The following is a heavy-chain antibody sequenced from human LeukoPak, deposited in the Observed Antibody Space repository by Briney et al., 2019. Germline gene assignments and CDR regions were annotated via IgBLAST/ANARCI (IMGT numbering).Heavy chain of an antibody. CDR1: GVTLSTYA. Sequence: GGSLRLSCAASGVTLSTYAMSWARQAPGKGLEWVSYINNKNSETNYADSVRGRLTTSRDNAKNSLYLQMNSLRAEDTAVYYCARGHYAMDVWGQGIMAIVSS. CDR2: INNKNSET. CDR3: ARGHYAMDV. J-gene: IGHJ6*02. V-gene: IGHV3-11*06.